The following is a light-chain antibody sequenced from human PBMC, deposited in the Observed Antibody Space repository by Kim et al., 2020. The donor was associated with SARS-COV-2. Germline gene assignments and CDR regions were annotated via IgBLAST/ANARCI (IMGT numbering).Light chain of an antibody. V-gene: IGLV2-8*01. CDR3: SSDAGSSGGV. Sequence: QSALTQPPSASGSPGQSVTISCTGTSSNVGGYNYVSWYQQHPGKAPQLMIYEVSKRPSVVPDRFSGSRSGNTSSLTGAGLQAEDEADYYCSSDAGSSGGVFGGGTQLTVL. CDR1: SSNVGGYNY. CDR2: EVS. J-gene: IGLJ2*01.